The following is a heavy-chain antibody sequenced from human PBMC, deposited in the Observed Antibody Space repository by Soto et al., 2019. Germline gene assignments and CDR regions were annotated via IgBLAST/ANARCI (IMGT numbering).Heavy chain of an antibody. CDR1: GGSISSGNYY. Sequence: SETLSLTCTVSGGSISSGNYYWSWIRQPPGKGLEWIGFISYSGSTYYSASLQSRVTMSVDTSKNQFSLNLSFVTAADTAVYYCATMGTPAIGLYYFDYWGQGTLVTVSS. J-gene: IGHJ4*02. CDR2: ISYSGST. CDR3: ATMGTPAIGLYYFDY. D-gene: IGHD1-7*01. V-gene: IGHV4-30-4*01.